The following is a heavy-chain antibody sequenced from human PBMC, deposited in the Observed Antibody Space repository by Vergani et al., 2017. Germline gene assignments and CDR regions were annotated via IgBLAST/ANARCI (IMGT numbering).Heavy chain of an antibody. Sequence: QLQLQESGPGLVKPSETLSLTCTVSGGSISSSSYYWGWIRQPPGKGLEWIGRIYYSGSTYYNPSLKGRVTISVDTSKNQFSLKRSSVTAADAAVYYCARGSDGGPYESRGNWFDPWGQGTLVTVSS. CDR3: ARGSDGGPYESRGNWFDP. J-gene: IGHJ5*02. CDR1: GGSISSSSYY. CDR2: IYYSGST. D-gene: IGHD3-22*01. V-gene: IGHV4-39*07.